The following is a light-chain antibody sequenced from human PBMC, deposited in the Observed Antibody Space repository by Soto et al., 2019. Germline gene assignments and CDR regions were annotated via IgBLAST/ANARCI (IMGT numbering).Light chain of an antibody. CDR3: QQYGSSPRR. CDR2: GAA. Sequence: EIVLTQSPCTLSLSPGDRATLSCRASQSVTSSYLAWYQLRPSKAPRRLIYGAAGRATGIPDRVSGSGSGTDFNLTISRLDHEDFAVYFCQQYGSSPRRFGQGTKGEL. CDR1: QSVTSSY. V-gene: IGKV3-20*01. J-gene: IGKJ1*01.